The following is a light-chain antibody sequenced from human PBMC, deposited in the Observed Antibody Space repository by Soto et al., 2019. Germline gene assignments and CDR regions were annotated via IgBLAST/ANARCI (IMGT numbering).Light chain of an antibody. V-gene: IGKV1-39*01. Sequence: IQLTHSPSSLSASVVDIFTITCRASQGINTFLAWYQQKAGKAPKLLIYAASSLQSGVPSRFSGSGSGTDFTLTVSSLQPEDFATYYCHQSYDIPTFGQGTRLEIK. CDR3: HQSYDIPT. J-gene: IGKJ5*01. CDR2: AAS. CDR1: QGINTF.